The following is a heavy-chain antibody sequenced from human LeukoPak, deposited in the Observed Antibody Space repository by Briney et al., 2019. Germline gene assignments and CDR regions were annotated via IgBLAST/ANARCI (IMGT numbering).Heavy chain of an antibody. D-gene: IGHD3-22*01. Sequence: ASVKVSCKASGYTFTGYGISWVRQAPGQGLEWMGWIGAYNGNTNYAQKLQGRVTMTTDTSTSTAYMELRSLRSDDTAVYYCARDPFAREYYYDSSGRRGSFDIWGQGTMVTVSS. CDR1: GYTFTGYG. CDR2: IGAYNGNT. J-gene: IGHJ3*02. V-gene: IGHV1-18*01. CDR3: ARDPFAREYYYDSSGRRGSFDI.